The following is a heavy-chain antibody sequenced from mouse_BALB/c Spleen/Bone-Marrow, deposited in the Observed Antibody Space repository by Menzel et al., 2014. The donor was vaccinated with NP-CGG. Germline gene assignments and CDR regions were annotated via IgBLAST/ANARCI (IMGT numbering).Heavy chain of an antibody. CDR3: ARWEYYAMDY. J-gene: IGHJ4*01. CDR1: GYTFTSSW. CDR2: IHPNSGNT. Sequence: VQLQQSGSVLVRPGASVKLSCKASGYTFTSSWMHWAKQRPGQGLEWIGEIHPNSGNTNYNEKFQGKATITADTSSNTAYLQLSSLTSEDTAVYYCARWEYYAMDYWGQGTSVTVSS. D-gene: IGHD4-1*01. V-gene: IGHV1S130*01.